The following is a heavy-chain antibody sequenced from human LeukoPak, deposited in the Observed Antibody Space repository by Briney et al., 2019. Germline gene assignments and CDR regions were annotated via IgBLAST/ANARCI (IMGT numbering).Heavy chain of an antibody. V-gene: IGHV6-1*01. J-gene: IGHJ4*02. CDR3: ASLGIAGRPADY. CDR2: TYYRSKWYK. D-gene: IGHD6-6*01. Sequence: SQTLSLTCAISGDSVSSNSAAWNWIRQSPSRGLEWLGRTYYRSKWYKHYAVSVKSRITINPDTSKNQFSLQLNSVTLEDTAVYYCASLGIAGRPADYWGQGILVTVSS. CDR1: GDSVSSNSAA.